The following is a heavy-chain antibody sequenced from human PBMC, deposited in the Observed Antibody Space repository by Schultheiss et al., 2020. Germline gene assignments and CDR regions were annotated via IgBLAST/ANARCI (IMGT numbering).Heavy chain of an antibody. CDR1: GFTFSTYG. J-gene: IGHJ4*02. Sequence: SLKISCAASGFTFSTYGMHWVRQAPGKGLEWVAVIWNDGSNKYYVDSVKGRFTISRDNSKNTLYLQMNSLRVEDTGVYFCTRDRSGSYLFDYWGQGTLVTVSS. CDR2: IWNDGSNK. CDR3: TRDRSGSYLFDY. V-gene: IGHV3-33*01. D-gene: IGHD1-26*01.